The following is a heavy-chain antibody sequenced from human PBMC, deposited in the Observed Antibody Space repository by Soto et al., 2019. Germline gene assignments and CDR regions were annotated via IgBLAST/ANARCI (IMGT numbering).Heavy chain of an antibody. CDR3: AKDLLPNTVTTCGS. D-gene: IGHD4-17*01. V-gene: IGHV3-30*18. CDR1: GFTFDSHG. J-gene: IGHJ5*02. Sequence: QVQLVESGGGAVQPGRSLRLSCAASGFTFDSHGMHWVRQAPGKGLEWVAVISSDGNNKYYADSVKGRFTISRDNFNNILYLQMSSLRAEDTAVYYCAKDLLPNTVTTCGSWGQGTLVTASS. CDR2: ISSDGNNK.